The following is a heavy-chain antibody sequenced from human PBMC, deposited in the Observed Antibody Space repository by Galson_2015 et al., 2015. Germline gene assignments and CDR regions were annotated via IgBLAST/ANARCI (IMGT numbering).Heavy chain of an antibody. V-gene: IGHV5-51*01. CDR3: ARRLPLTTQNAFDI. CDR1: GYTFTSYW. Sequence: QSGAEVKKPGDSLKISCQGSGYTFTSYWIGWVRQMPGKGLEWMGIICPGDSDTRYSPSFQGQVTISADKSISTAYLQWSSLKASDTAMYYCARRLPLTTQNAFDIWGQGTMVTVSS. D-gene: IGHD4-17*01. J-gene: IGHJ3*02. CDR2: ICPGDSDT.